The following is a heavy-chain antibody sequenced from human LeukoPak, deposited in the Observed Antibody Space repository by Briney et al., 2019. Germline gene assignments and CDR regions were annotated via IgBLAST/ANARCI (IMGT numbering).Heavy chain of an antibody. Sequence: GGSLRLSCAASGFTFSSYAMSWVRQAPGKGLEWVSAISGSGGSTYYADSVKGRFTISRDNSKNTLYLQMNSLRAEDTAVYYCAKGFYDSSGYYPGVFDYWSQGTLVTVSS. J-gene: IGHJ4*02. CDR2: ISGSGGST. V-gene: IGHV3-23*01. CDR3: AKGFYDSSGYYPGVFDY. CDR1: GFTFSSYA. D-gene: IGHD3-22*01.